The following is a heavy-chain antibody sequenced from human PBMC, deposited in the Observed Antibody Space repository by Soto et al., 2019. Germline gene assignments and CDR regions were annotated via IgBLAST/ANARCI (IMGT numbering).Heavy chain of an antibody. V-gene: IGHV3-7*02. CDR1: GFTFSSRW. D-gene: IGHD6-25*01. Sequence: EVRLVESGGGLVQPGGSLRLSCEASGFTFSSRWMTWVRQGPGKGLEWVANIHEDKNGKDYVDSVKGRFTISRDNAKNSLYLQMNSLRDEDTAVYYCATHDGPAAAGLVLDFWGQGARVIVSS. J-gene: IGHJ4*02. CDR3: ATHDGPAAAGLVLDF. CDR2: IHEDKNGK.